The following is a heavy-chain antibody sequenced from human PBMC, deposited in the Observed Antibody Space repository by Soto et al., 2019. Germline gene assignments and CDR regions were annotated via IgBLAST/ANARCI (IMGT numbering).Heavy chain of an antibody. CDR3: ARDIGWLQSFDY. Sequence: GGSLRLSCAASGFTFSSYAMHWVRQAPGKGLEWVAVISYDGSNKYYADSVKGRFTISRDNSKNTLYLQMNSLRAEDTAVYYCARDIGWLQSFDYWGQGTLVTVSS. V-gene: IGHV3-30-3*01. D-gene: IGHD5-12*01. J-gene: IGHJ4*02. CDR1: GFTFSSYA. CDR2: ISYDGSNK.